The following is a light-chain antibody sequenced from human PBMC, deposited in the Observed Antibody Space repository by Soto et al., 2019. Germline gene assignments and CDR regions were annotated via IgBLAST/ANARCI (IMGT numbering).Light chain of an antibody. J-gene: IGLJ2*01. Sequence: SVLTQPPSVSGAPGQRVTISCTGSSSNIGARYDVHWYQQLPGTAPKLLIYGNSNRPSGVPDRFSGSKSGTSASLAITGLQAEDEADYYCQSYDSSLSVVFGGGTKLTVL. CDR3: QSYDSSLSVV. V-gene: IGLV1-40*01. CDR1: SSNIGARYD. CDR2: GNS.